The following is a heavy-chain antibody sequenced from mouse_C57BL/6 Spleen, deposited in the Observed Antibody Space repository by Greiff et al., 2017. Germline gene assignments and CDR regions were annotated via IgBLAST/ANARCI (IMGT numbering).Heavy chain of an antibody. D-gene: IGHD1-1*01. V-gene: IGHV1-72*01. CDR1: GYTFPSYW. CDR3: ARSRTPVVAPHFDY. Sequence: QVQLQQPWAELVKPGASVKLSCKASGYTFPSYWMHWVQQRPGRGLEWIGRIAPNSGGTKYNEKFKSKATLTVDKPSSTAYMQLSSLTSEDSAVYYCARSRTPVVAPHFDYWGQGTTLTVSS. CDR2: IAPNSGGT. J-gene: IGHJ2*01.